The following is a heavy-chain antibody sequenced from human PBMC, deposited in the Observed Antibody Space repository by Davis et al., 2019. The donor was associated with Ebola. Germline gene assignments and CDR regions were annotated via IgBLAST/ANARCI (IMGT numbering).Heavy chain of an antibody. CDR3: AKELVSGSSYYIDF. J-gene: IGHJ4*02. D-gene: IGHD3-10*01. V-gene: IGHV3-23*01. CDR2: ISGGGVTT. CDR1: GFTFSSYG. Sequence: GESLKISCAASGFTFSSYGMNWVRQAPGKGLDWVSDISGGGVTTTYADSVKGRFTISRDNSKSTLYLQMNSLRAEDTAIYYCAKELVSGSSYYIDFWGQGTLVTVSS.